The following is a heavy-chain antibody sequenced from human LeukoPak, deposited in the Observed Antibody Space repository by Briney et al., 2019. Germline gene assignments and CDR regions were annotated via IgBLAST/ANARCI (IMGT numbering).Heavy chain of an antibody. CDR1: RYTFTSYA. Sequence: ASVTVSCKASRYTFTSYAMHWVRQAPGQRLEWMGWINAGNGNTKYSQKFQGRVTITRDTSASTAYMELSSLRSEDTAVYYCARGPPIAVAGTIDYWGQGTLVTVSS. J-gene: IGHJ4*02. CDR3: ARGPPIAVAGTIDY. V-gene: IGHV1-3*01. CDR2: INAGNGNT. D-gene: IGHD6-19*01.